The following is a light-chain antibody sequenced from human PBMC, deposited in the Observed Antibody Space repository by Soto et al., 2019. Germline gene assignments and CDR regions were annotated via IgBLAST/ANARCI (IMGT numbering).Light chain of an antibody. V-gene: IGKV1-5*01. J-gene: IGKJ1*01. Sequence: IQLTQSPSSLSASVGDRVTITCRASQSISSWLAWYQQRPGKAPKLLIYDASSLESGVPSRFSGSGSGTEFTLTISSLQPEDFATYYCLQHNSYPQTFGQGTKVDIK. CDR1: QSISSW. CDR2: DAS. CDR3: LQHNSYPQT.